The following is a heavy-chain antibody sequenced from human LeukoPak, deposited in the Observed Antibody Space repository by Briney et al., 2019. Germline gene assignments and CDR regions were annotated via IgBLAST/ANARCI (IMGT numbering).Heavy chain of an antibody. D-gene: IGHD3-10*01. CDR3: ARDRRYYYGSGSSTNWFDP. Sequence: ASVKVSCKASGYTFTGYYMHWVRQAPGQGLEWMGWINPNSGGTNYAQKFQGRVTMTGDTSISTAYMELSRLRSDDTAVYYCARDRRYYYGSGSSTNWFDPWGQGTLVTVSS. V-gene: IGHV1-2*02. CDR1: GYTFTGYY. CDR2: INPNSGGT. J-gene: IGHJ5*02.